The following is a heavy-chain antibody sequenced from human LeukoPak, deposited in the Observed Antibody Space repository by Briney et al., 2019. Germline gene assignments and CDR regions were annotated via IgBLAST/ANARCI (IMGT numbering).Heavy chain of an antibody. J-gene: IGHJ4*02. D-gene: IGHD6-19*01. V-gene: IGHV5-51*01. Sequence: GESLKISCKGSGYSFTSYWIGWVRQMPGKGLEWLGIINPGDSDTRYSPSFQGQVTISADKSISTANLQWSSLTASDTAMYYCAGRIGSGWYDYWGQGTLVTVSS. CDR2: INPGDSDT. CDR1: GYSFTSYW. CDR3: AGRIGSGWYDY.